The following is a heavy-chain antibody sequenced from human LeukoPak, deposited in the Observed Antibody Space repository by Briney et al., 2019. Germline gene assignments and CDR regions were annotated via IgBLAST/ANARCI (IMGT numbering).Heavy chain of an antibody. J-gene: IGHJ6*02. CDR2: ISWDGGST. Sequence: GRSLRLSCTASGFTFDDYTMHWVRQAPGKGLEWVSLISWDGGSTYYADSVKGRFTISRDNSKNSLYLQMNSLRTEDTALYYCAKGYVSGGLYYYGMDVWGQGTTVTVSS. CDR1: GFTFDDYT. D-gene: IGHD3-16*01. CDR3: AKGYVSGGLYYYGMDV. V-gene: IGHV3-43*01.